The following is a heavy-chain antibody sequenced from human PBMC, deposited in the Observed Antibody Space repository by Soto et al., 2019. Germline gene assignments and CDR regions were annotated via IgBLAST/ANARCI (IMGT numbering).Heavy chain of an antibody. CDR3: ARDPFGESPLVY. CDR1: GGTFSSYA. V-gene: IGHV1-69*01. Sequence: QVQLVQSAAEVKKPGSSVKVSCKASGGTFSSYAISWVRQAPGQGLEWMGGIIPIFGTANYAQKFQGRVTMTADETTSTAYMELSSLRSEDTAVYYCARDPFGESPLVYWGQGTLVTVSS. D-gene: IGHD3-10*01. J-gene: IGHJ4*02. CDR2: IIPIFGTA.